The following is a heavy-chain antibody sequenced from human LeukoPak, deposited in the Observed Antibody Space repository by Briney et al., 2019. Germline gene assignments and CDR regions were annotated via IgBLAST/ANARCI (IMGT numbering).Heavy chain of an antibody. V-gene: IGHV3-11*01. D-gene: IGHD5-18*01. CDR1: GFTVSDYY. CDR3: ARRGYPDY. J-gene: IGHJ4*02. CDR2: ISHSGGTI. Sequence: GGSLRLSCAASGFTVSDYYMSWICQAPGKGLEWLSYISHSGGTISYADSVKGRFTISRDNAKNSLYLQMSSLRAEDTAVYYCARRGYPDYWGQGTLLIVSA.